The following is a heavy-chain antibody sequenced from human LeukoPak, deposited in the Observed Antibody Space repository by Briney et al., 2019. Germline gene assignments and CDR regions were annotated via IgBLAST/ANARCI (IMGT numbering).Heavy chain of an antibody. D-gene: IGHD3-10*01. CDR1: GGSFSGYY. CDR2: INHSGST. V-gene: IGHV4-34*01. J-gene: IGHJ4*02. Sequence: SETLFLTCAVYGGSFSGYYWSWIRQPPGKGLEWIGEINHSGSTNYNPSLKSRVTISVDTSKNQFSLKLSSVTAADTAVYYCARGAMVRGAPFDYWGQGTLVTVSS. CDR3: ARGAMVRGAPFDY.